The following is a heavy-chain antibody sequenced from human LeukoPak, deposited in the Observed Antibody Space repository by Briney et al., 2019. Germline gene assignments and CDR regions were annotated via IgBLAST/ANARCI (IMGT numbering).Heavy chain of an antibody. CDR2: IIPIFGTA. D-gene: IGHD1-1*01. V-gene: IGHV1-69*13. CDR1: GGTFSSYA. J-gene: IGHJ5*02. CDR3: ARDTDNWNDGSWFDP. Sequence: SVKVSCKASGGTFSSYAISWVRQAPGQGLEWMGGIIPIFGTANYAQKFQGRVTITADESTSTAYMELSSLRSEDTAVYYCARDTDNWNDGSWFDPWGQGTLVTVSS.